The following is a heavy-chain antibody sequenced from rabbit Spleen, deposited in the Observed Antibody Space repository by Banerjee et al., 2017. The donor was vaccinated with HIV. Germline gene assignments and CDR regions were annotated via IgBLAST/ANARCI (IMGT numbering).Heavy chain of an antibody. D-gene: IGHD1-1*01. CDR1: GVSFSFSSY. CDR2: ISAGSSDNT. Sequence: QSLEESGGDLVKPGASLTLTCTASGVSFSFSSYMCWVRQAPGKGLEWIACISAGSSDNTYYASWAKGRFTCSKTSSTTVTLQMTRLTAADTATYFCARDTSSSCSSYGMDLWGQGTLVTVS. CDR3: ARDTSSSCSSYGMDL. V-gene: IGHV1S40*01. J-gene: IGHJ6*01.